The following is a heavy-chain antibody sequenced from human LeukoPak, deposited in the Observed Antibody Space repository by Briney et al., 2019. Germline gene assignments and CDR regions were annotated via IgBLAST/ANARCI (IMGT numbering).Heavy chain of an antibody. CDR3: AGPGGDFDY. CDR2: IYASGST. Sequence: SETLSLTCTVSGYSISSYYWSRVRQPPGKGLEWIGYIYASGSTNYNPSFKSRVTISVDTSKNQFSLRLSSVTAADTAVYYCAGPGGDFDYWGQGTLVTVSS. J-gene: IGHJ4*02. V-gene: IGHV4-4*09. D-gene: IGHD3-16*01. CDR1: GYSISSYY.